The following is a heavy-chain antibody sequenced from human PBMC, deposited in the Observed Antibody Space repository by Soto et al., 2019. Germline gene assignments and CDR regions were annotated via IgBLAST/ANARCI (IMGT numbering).Heavy chain of an antibody. D-gene: IGHD6-6*01. Sequence: VQLQASGPGLVEPAGTLSLTCSASSCSIGSGIWWNWLRQPPGKGLAWMGEIYLTGNTNYNPALKSRLTMSVDESKNQFSLSLSSVTAAHTAVYYCAGSARSSPFGFWGRRTLISVSS. CDR2: IYLTGNT. V-gene: IGHV4-4*02. J-gene: IGHJ4*02. CDR1: SCSIGSGIW. CDR3: AGSARSSPFGF.